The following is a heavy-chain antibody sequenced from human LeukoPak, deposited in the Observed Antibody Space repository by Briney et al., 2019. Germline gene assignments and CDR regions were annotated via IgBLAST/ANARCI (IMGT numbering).Heavy chain of an antibody. CDR1: GGSISSYY. D-gene: IGHD3-3*01. Sequence: PSETLSLTCTVSGGSISSYYWSWIRHPPGKGLEWIGYIYYSGSTNYNPSLKSRVTISVDTSKNQFSLKLSSVTAADTAVYYCASGTIFGVVPRPFQHWGQGTLVTVSS. J-gene: IGHJ1*01. V-gene: IGHV4-59*01. CDR3: ASGTIFGVVPRPFQH. CDR2: IYYSGST.